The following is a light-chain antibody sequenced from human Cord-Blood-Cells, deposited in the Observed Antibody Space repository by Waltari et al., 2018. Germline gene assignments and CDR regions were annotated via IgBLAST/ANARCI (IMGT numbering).Light chain of an antibody. Sequence: DIQMTQSPSSLSASVGDRVTITCRASQSISSYLNWYQQKPGKAPKLLIYAASSLQSGVQSRFSGSVSGTEFTSNISSLQPEDFATYYCQQSYSTPWTFGQGTKVEIK. CDR1: QSISSY. J-gene: IGKJ1*01. V-gene: IGKV1-39*01. CDR3: QQSYSTPWT. CDR2: AAS.